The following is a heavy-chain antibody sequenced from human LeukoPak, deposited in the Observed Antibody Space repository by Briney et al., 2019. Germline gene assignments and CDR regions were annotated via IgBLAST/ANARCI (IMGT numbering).Heavy chain of an antibody. V-gene: IGHV4-34*01. J-gene: IGHJ4*02. D-gene: IGHD6-19*01. CDR1: GGSFSGYY. Sequence: SETLSLTCAVYGGSFSGYYWTWIRQPPGKGLEWIGEMNHSGSANYNPSLKSRVTISVDKSKNQFSLKLTSVTAADTAVYYCVAAAVAVDCWGRGTLVTVSS. CDR2: MNHSGSA. CDR3: VAAAVAVDC.